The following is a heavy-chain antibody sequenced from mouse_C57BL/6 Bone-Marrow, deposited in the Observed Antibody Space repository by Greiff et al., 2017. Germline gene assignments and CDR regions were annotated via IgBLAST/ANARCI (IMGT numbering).Heavy chain of an antibody. V-gene: IGHV1-76*01. CDR1: GYTFTDYY. CDR2: IYPGSGNT. D-gene: IGHD1-1*01. CDR3: ARDHYYGSSYGYWYFDV. Sequence: VQLQQSGAELVRPGASVKLSCKASGYTFTDYYINWVKQRPGQGLEWIARIYPGSGNTYYNEKFKGKATLTAEKSSSTAYMQLSSLTSEDSAVYFCARDHYYGSSYGYWYFDVWGTGTTVTVSS. J-gene: IGHJ1*03.